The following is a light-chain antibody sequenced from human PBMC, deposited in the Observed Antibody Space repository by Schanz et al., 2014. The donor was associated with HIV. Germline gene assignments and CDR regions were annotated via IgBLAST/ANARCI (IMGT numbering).Light chain of an antibody. J-gene: IGKJ3*01. CDR3: QQYGSSPPT. Sequence: EIVLTQSPATLSLSPGERATLSCRASQSVSSYLAWYQQKLGQAPRLLISGASSRATGIPDRFSGSGSGTDFTLTISRLEPEDFAVYYCQQYGSSPPTFGPGTKVDI. V-gene: IGKV3-20*01. CDR2: GAS. CDR1: QSVSSY.